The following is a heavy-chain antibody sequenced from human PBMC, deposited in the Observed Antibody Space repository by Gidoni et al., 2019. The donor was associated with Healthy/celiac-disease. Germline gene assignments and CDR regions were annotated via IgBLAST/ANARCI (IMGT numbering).Heavy chain of an antibody. Sequence: QVQLQESGPGLVKPSETLSLTCTVSGGSISSYYWSWIRQPPGKGLEWIGYIYYSGSTNYNPSLKSRVTISVDTSKNQFSLKLSSVTAADTAVYYCARGRYCSSTSCSTYYYYYGMDVWGQGTTVTVSS. CDR2: IYYSGST. CDR1: GGSISSYY. CDR3: ARGRYCSSTSCSTYYYYYGMDV. J-gene: IGHJ6*02. V-gene: IGHV4-59*01. D-gene: IGHD2-2*01.